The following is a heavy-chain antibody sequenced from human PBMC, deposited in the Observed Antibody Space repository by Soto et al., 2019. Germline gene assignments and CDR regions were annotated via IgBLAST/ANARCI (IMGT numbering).Heavy chain of an antibody. CDR2: IYYSGST. CDR3: ARGPGIAVAATFFDY. D-gene: IGHD6-19*01. CDR1: GGSISSGDYY. Sequence: TLSLTCTVSGGSISSGDYYWSWIRQPPGKGLEWIGYIYYSGSTYYNPSLKSRVTISVDTSKNQFSLKLSSVAAADTAVYYCARGPGIAVAATFFDYWGQGTLVTVSS. V-gene: IGHV4-30-4*01. J-gene: IGHJ4*02.